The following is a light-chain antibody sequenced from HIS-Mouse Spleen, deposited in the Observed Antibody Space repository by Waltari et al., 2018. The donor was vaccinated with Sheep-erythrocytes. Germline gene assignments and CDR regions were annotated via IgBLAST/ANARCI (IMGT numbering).Light chain of an antibody. CDR2: DVS. Sequence: QSALTHPRPVPGSPGQSVTISGTGTISDFGGYNSVSCYQQHPGTAPQLKIKDVSNRPSGVRERFAGFKSGNTAYLPISGLQDEDEAVYYCCSCAGSDNHVCAAGTKVTVL. CDR1: ISDFGGYNS. CDR3: CSCAGSDNHV. J-gene: IGLJ1*01. V-gene: IGLV2-11*01.